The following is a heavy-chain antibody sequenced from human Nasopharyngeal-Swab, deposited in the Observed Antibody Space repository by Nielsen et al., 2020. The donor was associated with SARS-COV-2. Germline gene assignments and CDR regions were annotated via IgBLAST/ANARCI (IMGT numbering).Heavy chain of an antibody. Sequence: GESLKISCAASGFIFTSYNMNWVRQAPAKGLEWVSSISFSSSYIYYADSVKGRFTLSRDNAKKSLYLQMNSLRAEGSAVYYCARSKISPSSYYDSSGYYGSYGMDVWGQGTTVTVSS. CDR2: ISFSSSYI. CDR3: ARSKISPSSYYDSSGYYGSYGMDV. D-gene: IGHD3-22*01. V-gene: IGHV3-21*01. CDR1: GFIFTSYN. J-gene: IGHJ6*02.